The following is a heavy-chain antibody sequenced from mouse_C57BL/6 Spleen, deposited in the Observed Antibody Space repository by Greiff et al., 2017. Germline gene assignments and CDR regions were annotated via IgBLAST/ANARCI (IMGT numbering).Heavy chain of an antibody. CDR2: IHPNSGST. CDR1: GYTFTSYW. V-gene: IGHV1-64*01. D-gene: IGHD1-1*01. Sequence: QVQLQQSGAELVKPGASVKLSCKASGYTFTSYWMHWVKQRPGQGLEWIGMIHPNSGSTNYNEKFKSKATLTVDKSSSTAYMQRSSLTSEDSAVYYGAREEEFITTVFDYWGQGTTLTVSS. CDR3: AREEEFITTVFDY. J-gene: IGHJ2*01.